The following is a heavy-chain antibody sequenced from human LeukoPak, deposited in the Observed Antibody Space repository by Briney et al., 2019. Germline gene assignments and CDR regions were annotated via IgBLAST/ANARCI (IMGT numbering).Heavy chain of an antibody. J-gene: IGHJ4*02. CDR3: ARGSRSTYYYDSSDPLDY. Sequence: SETLSLTCTVSGGSISSYYWSWIRQPPGKGLEWIGEICHSGSTNYNPSLKSRVTISVDKSKNQFSLKLSSVTAADTAVYYCARGSRSTYYYDSSDPLDYWGQGTLVTVSS. CDR2: ICHSGST. D-gene: IGHD3-22*01. CDR1: GGSISSYY. V-gene: IGHV4-59*12.